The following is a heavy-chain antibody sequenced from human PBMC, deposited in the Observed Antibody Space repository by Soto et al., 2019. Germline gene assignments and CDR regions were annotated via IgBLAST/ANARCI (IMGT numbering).Heavy chain of an antibody. CDR1: GFTFSSYS. CDR3: ARMATYTQPLDY. Sequence: PGGSLRLSCAASGFTFSSYSMNWVRQAPGKGLEWVSSISSSSSYIYYADSVKGRFTISRDNAKNSLYLQMNSLRAEDTAVYYCARMATYTQPLDYWGQGTLVTVSS. J-gene: IGHJ4*02. CDR2: ISSSSSYI. V-gene: IGHV3-21*01. D-gene: IGHD1-1*01.